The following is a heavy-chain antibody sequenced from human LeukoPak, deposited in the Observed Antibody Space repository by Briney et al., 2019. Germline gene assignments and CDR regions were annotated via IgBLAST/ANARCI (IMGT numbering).Heavy chain of an antibody. CDR3: ARDTESGTTGGH. J-gene: IGHJ4*02. Sequence: PGGSLRLSCAASGFTFSDYYMSWIRQAPGKGLEWVSYISSRGTTKYYADFVKGRFTISRDNARNSLYLQLNSLRAEDTAMYYCARDTESGTTGGHWGQGTLVTVSS. V-gene: IGHV3-11*04. CDR1: GFTFSDYY. CDR2: ISSRGTTK. D-gene: IGHD1-7*01.